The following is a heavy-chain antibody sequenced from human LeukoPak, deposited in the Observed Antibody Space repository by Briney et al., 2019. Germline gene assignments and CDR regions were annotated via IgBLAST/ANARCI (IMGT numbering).Heavy chain of an antibody. V-gene: IGHV1-24*01. Sequence: ASVKVSCKVSGNTLTEVSIHWVRQAPGKGLEWMGGFEPEDGEAIYAQNFRGRVSMTEDTSTDTVYLELRSLRSDDTAVYFCSILPRGGGYWYFDLWGRGTLVTVSS. CDR3: SILPRGGGYWYFDL. D-gene: IGHD3-10*01. CDR1: GNTLTEVS. CDR2: FEPEDGEA. J-gene: IGHJ2*01.